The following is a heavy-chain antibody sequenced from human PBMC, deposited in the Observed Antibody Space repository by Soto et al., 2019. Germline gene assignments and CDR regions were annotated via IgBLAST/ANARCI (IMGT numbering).Heavy chain of an antibody. J-gene: IGHJ2*01. Sequence: GKGLEWVGRIKSKTDGGTTDYAAPVKGRFTISRDDSKNTLYLQMNSLKTEDTVFFFQAEDGIRDVRSVSAFLLNRSSDL. D-gene: IGHD3-10*02. CDR2: IKSKTDGGTT. CDR3: AEDGIRDVRSVSAFLLNRSSDL. V-gene: IGHV3-15*07.